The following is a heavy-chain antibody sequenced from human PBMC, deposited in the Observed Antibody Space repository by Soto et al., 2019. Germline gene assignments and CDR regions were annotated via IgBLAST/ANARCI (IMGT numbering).Heavy chain of an antibody. J-gene: IGHJ1*01. Sequence: QIQLVQSGAEVKKPGASVKVSCKASGYNFFDYGVSWVRQAPGQGLEWMGWVSPKSGNTDYARKVQGRVTMTTDISTSTAYEELRGLISDDTGVYYCARGRTVSSIGPLLVWGQGTLVSVSS. CDR1: GYNFFDYG. CDR3: ARGRTVSSIGPLLV. V-gene: IGHV1-18*01. D-gene: IGHD1-1*01. CDR2: VSPKSGNT.